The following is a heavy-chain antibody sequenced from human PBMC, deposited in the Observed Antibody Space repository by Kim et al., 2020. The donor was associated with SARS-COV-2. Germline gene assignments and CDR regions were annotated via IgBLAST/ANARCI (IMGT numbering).Heavy chain of an antibody. CDR3: TTGFEWELRGGAYYYGMDV. J-gene: IGHJ6*02. V-gene: IGHV3-15*01. CDR2: IKSKTDGGTT. CDR1: GFTFSNAW. D-gene: IGHD1-26*01. Sequence: GGSLRLSCAASGFTFSNAWMSWVRQAPGKGLEWVGRIKSKTDGGTTDYAAPVKGRFTISRDDSKNTLYLQMNSLKTEDTAVYYCTTGFEWELRGGAYYYGMDVWGQGTTVTVSS.